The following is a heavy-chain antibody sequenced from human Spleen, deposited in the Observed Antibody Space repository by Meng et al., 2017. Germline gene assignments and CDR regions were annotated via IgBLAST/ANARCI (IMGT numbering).Heavy chain of an antibody. D-gene: IGHD3-22*01. CDR2: ISAYNGYT. J-gene: IGHJ3*01. Sequence: ASVKVSCKTSGYTFMHSGISWVRQAPGQGLEWMGWISAYNGYTNYAQHLQGRVSMTTDTSTTTAYMELRGLTSDDTAVYFCARYNQYFDSSDYYFDAFDFWGQGTMVTVSS. CDR3: ARYNQYFDSSDYYFDAFDF. CDR1: GYTFMHSG. V-gene: IGHV1-18*01.